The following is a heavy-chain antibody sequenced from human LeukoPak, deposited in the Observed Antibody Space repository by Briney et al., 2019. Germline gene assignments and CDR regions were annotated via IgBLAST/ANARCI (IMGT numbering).Heavy chain of an antibody. J-gene: IGHJ6*03. CDR2: INHSGST. CDR1: GYSISSGYY. V-gene: IGHV4-38-2*02. Sequence: SETLSLTCTVSGYSISSGYYWGWIRQPPGKGLEWIGEINHSGSTNYNPSLKSRVTISVDTSKSQFSLKLTSVTAADTAVYYCASWVGGYMDVWGKGTTVTVSS. D-gene: IGHD3-3*01. CDR3: ASWVGGYMDV.